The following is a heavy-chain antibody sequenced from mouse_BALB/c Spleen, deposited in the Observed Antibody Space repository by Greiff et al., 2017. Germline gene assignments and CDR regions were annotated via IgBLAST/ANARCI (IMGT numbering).Heavy chain of an antibody. D-gene: IGHD2-3*01. CDR1: GFTFSSYG. CDR2: ISSGSSAS. CDR3: VRSGYYAEIAYCFDY. V-gene: IGHV5-17*02. J-gene: IGHJ2*01. Sequence: EVKLVESGGGLVQPGGSRKLSCAASGFTFSSYGMHWVRQAPEKGLEWVAYISSGSSASYYADTVKGRFTISRDNPKNTLFLQLSSLMSEDTAMYYCVRSGYYAEIAYCFDYWGQGTTLTVSS.